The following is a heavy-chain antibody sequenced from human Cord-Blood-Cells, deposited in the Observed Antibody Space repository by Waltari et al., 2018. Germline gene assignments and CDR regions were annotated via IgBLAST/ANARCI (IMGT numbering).Heavy chain of an antibody. CDR1: GYTFTSYA. CDR2: INAGNGNT. Sequence: QVQLVQSGAEVKKPGASVKVSCKASGYTFTSYAMHWVRQAPGQRLEWMGWINAGNGNTKYSQKFQGRVTITRDTSASTAYMELSSLRSEDTAVYYCARVGYDFWSGYYTGDYWGQGTLATVSS. CDR3: ARVGYDFWSGYYTGDY. J-gene: IGHJ4*02. V-gene: IGHV1-3*01. D-gene: IGHD3-3*01.